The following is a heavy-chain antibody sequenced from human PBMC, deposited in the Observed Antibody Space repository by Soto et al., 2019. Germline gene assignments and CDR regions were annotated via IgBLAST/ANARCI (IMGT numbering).Heavy chain of an antibody. CDR2: IYSGGST. V-gene: IGHV3-66*01. Sequence: EVQLVESGGGLVQPGGSLRLSCAASGFTVSSNYMSWVRQAPGKGLEWVSVIYSGGSTYYADSVKGRFTISRDNSKNTLYLQMNSLRAEDTAVYYCARARGRSGWDAGDAFDIWGQGTMVTVSS. J-gene: IGHJ3*02. CDR1: GFTVSSNY. D-gene: IGHD6-19*01. CDR3: ARARGRSGWDAGDAFDI.